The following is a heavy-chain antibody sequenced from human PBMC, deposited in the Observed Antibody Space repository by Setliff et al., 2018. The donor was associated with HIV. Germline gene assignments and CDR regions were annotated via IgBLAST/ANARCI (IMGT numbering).Heavy chain of an antibody. V-gene: IGHV3-21*01. D-gene: IGHD2-21*02. CDR2: TSSTGRYI. J-gene: IGHJ3*02. CDR3: TREDVGTAIYGAFDI. Sequence: GVLKISCAASGFTFSSYTMNWVRQAPGKGLEWVSSTSSTGRYIYYADSLKGRFTISRDNAKNSLYLQMNSLSAEDTALYYCTREDVGTAIYGAFDIWGLGTMVTVSS. CDR1: GFTFSSYT.